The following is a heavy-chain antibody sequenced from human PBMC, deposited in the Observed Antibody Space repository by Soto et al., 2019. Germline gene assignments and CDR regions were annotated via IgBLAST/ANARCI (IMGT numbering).Heavy chain of an antibody. CDR3: ARGSYGDYEFDWFDL. V-gene: IGHV1-2*02. CDR1: GYTFTDYY. Sequence: QVHLVQSGAELKKPGASVKVSCKASGYTFTDYYIHWVRQAPGQGLEWMGWINPNNGGTNYAQKFQGGVTMTRDTSISTAYMELSRLRSDGTAVYYCARGSYGDYEFDWFDLWGQGTLVTVSS. D-gene: IGHD4-17*01. CDR2: INPNNGGT. J-gene: IGHJ5*02.